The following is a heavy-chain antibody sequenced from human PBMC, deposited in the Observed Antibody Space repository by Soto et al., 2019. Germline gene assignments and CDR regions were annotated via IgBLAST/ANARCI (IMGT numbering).Heavy chain of an antibody. D-gene: IGHD2-2*01. J-gene: IGHJ5*02. CDR2: IIPIFGTA. Sequence: QVQLVQSGAEVKKPGSSVKVSCKASGGTFSSYAISWVRQAPGQGLEWMGGIIPIFGTANYAQKFQGRVTITADKSTSPAYMELSSPRSEDTAVYYCASSGGDIVVVPAARGFDPWGQGTLVTVSS. V-gene: IGHV1-69*06. CDR1: GGTFSSYA. CDR3: ASSGGDIVVVPAARGFDP.